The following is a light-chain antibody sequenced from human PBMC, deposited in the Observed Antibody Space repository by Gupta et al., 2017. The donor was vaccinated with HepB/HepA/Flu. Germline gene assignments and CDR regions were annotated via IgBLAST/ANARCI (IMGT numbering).Light chain of an antibody. V-gene: IGLV3-21*03. CDR1: DIETQR. CDR3: QQRATRNDQWI. CDR2: DDT. J-gene: IGLJ2*01. Sequence: SYVLTQPSSVSVAPGKSATLTSGAYDIETQRVHCYQRRPGQAPVLVVYDDTDRPSGIPERFSGANSANTASLTTTRVEAGDEADYYCQQRATRNDQWIFGGGTQLTVL.